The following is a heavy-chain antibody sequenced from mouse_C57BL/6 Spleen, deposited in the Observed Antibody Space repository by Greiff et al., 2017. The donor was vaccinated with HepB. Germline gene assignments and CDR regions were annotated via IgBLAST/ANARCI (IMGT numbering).Heavy chain of an antibody. CDR2: IYPRSGNT. D-gene: IGHD1-1*01. V-gene: IGHV1-81*01. Sequence: QVQLQQSGAELARPGASVKLSCKASGYTFTSYGISWVKQRTGQGLEWIGEIYPRSGNTYYNEKFKGKATLTADKSSSTAYMEIRSLTSEDSAVYFCARSHYYGSRYYFDYWGQGTTLTVSS. J-gene: IGHJ2*01. CDR3: ARSHYYGSRYYFDY. CDR1: GYTFTSYG.